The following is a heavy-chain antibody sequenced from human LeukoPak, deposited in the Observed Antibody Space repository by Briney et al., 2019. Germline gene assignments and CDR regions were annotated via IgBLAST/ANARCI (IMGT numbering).Heavy chain of an antibody. CDR3: AKDPHYSSSWYWFDP. D-gene: IGHD6-13*01. Sequence: AGWSLRLSCAASGFTFSSYAMSWVRQAPRKGLEWVSGISGTGGSIHYADSVKGRFTISRDNSKNTLYLQMNSLRVEDTAVYYCAKDPHYSSSWYWFDPWGQGTLVTVSS. J-gene: IGHJ5*02. V-gene: IGHV3-23*01. CDR2: ISGTGGSI. CDR1: GFTFSSYA.